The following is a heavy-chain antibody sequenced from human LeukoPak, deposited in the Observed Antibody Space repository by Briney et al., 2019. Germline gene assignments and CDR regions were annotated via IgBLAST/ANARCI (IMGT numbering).Heavy chain of an antibody. CDR1: GGSFSGYY. CDR3: ARGGDGYNLKYFDY. V-gene: IGHV4-34*01. J-gene: IGHJ4*02. D-gene: IGHD5-24*01. CDR2: INHSGST. Sequence: SETLSLTCAVYGGSFSGYYWSWIRQPPGKGLEWIGEINHSGSTNYNPSLKSRVTISIDTSKNQFSLKLSSVTAADTAVYYCARGGDGYNLKYFDYWGQGTLVTVSS.